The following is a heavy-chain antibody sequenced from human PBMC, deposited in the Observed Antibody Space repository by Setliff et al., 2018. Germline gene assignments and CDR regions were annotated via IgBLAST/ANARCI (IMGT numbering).Heavy chain of an antibody. J-gene: IGHJ4*02. Sequence: GGSLRLSCSASGFTFSTYSMSWVRQAPGKGLEWVSAISGDSEYIYYRDSVKGRFTISRANSKNTLYLQMNNLRVEDTARYYCVNHNPARRTAAGTALGSWGQGTLVTVSS. CDR2: ISGDSEYI. CDR1: GFTFSTYS. V-gene: IGHV3-23*01. D-gene: IGHD6-25*01. CDR3: VNHNPARRTAAGTALGS.